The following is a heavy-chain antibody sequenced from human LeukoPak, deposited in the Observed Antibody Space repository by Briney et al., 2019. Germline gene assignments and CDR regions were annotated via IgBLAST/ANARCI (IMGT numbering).Heavy chain of an antibody. CDR2: IYYSGST. CDR1: GGSFSSYY. D-gene: IGHD3-3*01. J-gene: IGHJ5*02. Sequence: SETLSLTCAVYGGSFSSYYWSWIRQPPGKGLEWIGYIYYSGSTNYNPSLKSRVTISVDTSKNQFSLKLSSVTAADTAVYYCARDGSVRTPYDFWSGYNNWFDPWGQGTLVTVSS. CDR3: ARDGSVRTPYDFWSGYNNWFDP. V-gene: IGHV4-59*01.